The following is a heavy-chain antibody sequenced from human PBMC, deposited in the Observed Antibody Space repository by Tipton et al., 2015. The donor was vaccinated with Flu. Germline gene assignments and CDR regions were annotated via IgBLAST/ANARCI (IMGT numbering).Heavy chain of an antibody. CDR1: GFSFSDYV. CDR2: ISTSGAST. Sequence: SLRLSCVASGFSFSDYVMNWVRQAPGRGLEWVSGISTSGASTYYADSVKGRFTISRDNSKNTLYLQMTRLRAEDTAVYHCAKDRRNLGVSIFDSWGQGNLVTVSS. CDR3: AKDRRNLGVSIFDS. D-gene: IGHD3-10*01. V-gene: IGHV3-23*01. J-gene: IGHJ4*02.